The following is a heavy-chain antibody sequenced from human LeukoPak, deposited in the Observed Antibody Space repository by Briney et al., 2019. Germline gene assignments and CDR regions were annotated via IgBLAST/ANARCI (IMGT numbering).Heavy chain of an antibody. CDR1: GFTFSEYG. Sequence: GGSLRLSCAASGFTFSEYGMSWVRQAPGKGLEWVSSISGGSTYYADSRKGRFTISRDNSKNTLHLQMNSLRAEDTAVYYWAAAGKDYYMDVWGKGTTVTVSS. CDR2: ISGGST. CDR3: AAAGKDYYMDV. J-gene: IGHJ6*03. D-gene: IGHD6-13*01. V-gene: IGHV3-38-3*01.